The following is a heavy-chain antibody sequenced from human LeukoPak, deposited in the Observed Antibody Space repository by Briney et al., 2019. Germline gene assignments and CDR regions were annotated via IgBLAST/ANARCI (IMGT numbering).Heavy chain of an antibody. D-gene: IGHD1-20*01. Sequence: PSETLSLTCAVSGGSISSFYWSWIRQPPGKGLEFIGYIYHSGSTNYNPSLKSRVTISVDTSKNQFSLRLSSVTAADTAVYCCARHPNWRSRIFDYWGQGTLVTVSS. CDR1: GGSISSFY. CDR3: ARHPNWRSRIFDY. J-gene: IGHJ4*02. CDR2: IYHSGST. V-gene: IGHV4-59*01.